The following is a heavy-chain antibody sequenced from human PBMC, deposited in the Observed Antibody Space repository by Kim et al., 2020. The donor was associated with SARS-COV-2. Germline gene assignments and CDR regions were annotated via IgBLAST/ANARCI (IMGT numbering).Heavy chain of an antibody. CDR2: IDWDDDK. CDR3: ARILPTYTCSSELTVGS. V-gene: IGHV2-70*18. CDR1: GFSLSTSKMC. Sequence: SGPTLVNPTQTLTLTCTFSGFSLSTSKMCVSWVRQPPGKALEWLALIDWDDDKYFSTSLKTRLTISKDTSKTQVVLTMTNMDPVYTATYYCARILPTYTCSSELTVGSWGQGTLGTVSS. D-gene: IGHD6-6*01. J-gene: IGHJ4*02.